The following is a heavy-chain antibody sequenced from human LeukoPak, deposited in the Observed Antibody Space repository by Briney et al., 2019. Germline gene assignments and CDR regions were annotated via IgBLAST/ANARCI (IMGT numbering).Heavy chain of an antibody. CDR1: GYTFTSYY. D-gene: IGHD3-10*01. V-gene: IGHV1-46*01. Sequence: ASVKVSCKASGYTFTSYYMHWVRQAPGQGLEWMGIINPSGGSTGYAQKFQGRVTITRNTSISTAYMELSSLRSEDTAVYYCASSYGSGRPYYMDVWGKGTTVTVSS. CDR2: INPSGGST. J-gene: IGHJ6*03. CDR3: ASSYGSGRPYYMDV.